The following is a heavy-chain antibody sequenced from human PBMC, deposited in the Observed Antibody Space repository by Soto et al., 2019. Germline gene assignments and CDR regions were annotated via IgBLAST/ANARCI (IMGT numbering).Heavy chain of an antibody. CDR3: ARGAPCGGDCFRYYFDY. D-gene: IGHD2-21*02. J-gene: IGHJ4*02. V-gene: IGHV1-69*13. CDR2: IIPIFGTA. Sequence: SVKVSCKASGGTFSSYAISWVRQAPGQGLEWMGGIIPIFGTANYAQKFQGRVTITADESTSTAYMELSSLRSEDTAVYYCARGAPCGGDCFRYYFDYWGQGTLVTVSS. CDR1: GGTFSSYA.